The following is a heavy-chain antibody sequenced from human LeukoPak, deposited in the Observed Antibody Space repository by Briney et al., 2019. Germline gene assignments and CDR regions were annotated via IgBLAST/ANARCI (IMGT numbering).Heavy chain of an antibody. Sequence: ASVKVSCKVSGYTLTELSMHWVRQAPGKGLEWMGGFDPEDGETIYAQKFQGRATMTEDTSTDTAYMELSSLRSEDTAVYYCATVRTSSGSYYYWFDPWGQGTLVTVSS. J-gene: IGHJ5*02. CDR1: GYTLTELS. CDR3: ATVRTSSGSYYYWFDP. CDR2: FDPEDGET. D-gene: IGHD1-26*01. V-gene: IGHV1-24*01.